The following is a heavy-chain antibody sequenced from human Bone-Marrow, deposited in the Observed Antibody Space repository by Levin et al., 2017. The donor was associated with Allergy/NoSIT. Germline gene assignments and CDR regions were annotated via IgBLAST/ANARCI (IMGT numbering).Heavy chain of an antibody. D-gene: IGHD2-15*01. J-gene: IGHJ5*02. Sequence: SQTLSLTCRVSGGSFSAYFWSWIRQTPGKGLEWIAEINDSGSTNFNPSLESRVTISVDLSQNQVSLNLKSVTAADTGVYFCARGLTRRRNMAPIAAPNWFDTWGQGTLVTVSS. V-gene: IGHV4-34*01. CDR3: ARGLTRRRNMAPIAAPNWFDT. CDR2: INDSGST. CDR1: GGSFSAYF.